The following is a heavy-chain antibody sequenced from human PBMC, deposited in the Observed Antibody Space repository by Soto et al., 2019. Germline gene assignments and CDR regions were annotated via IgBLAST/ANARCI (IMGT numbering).Heavy chain of an antibody. CDR3: ARAVAVPADFAY. V-gene: IGHV1-3*05. Sequence: QVQLVQSGAEEKKPGASVKVSCKASGYTFTSYAMHWVRQAPGQRLEWMGWINAGNGNTKYSQKFRGRVTITRDTSASTAYMELSSVRSEDTAVYYCARAVAVPADFAYWGQGTLVTVSS. CDR2: INAGNGNT. CDR1: GYTFTSYA. J-gene: IGHJ4*02. D-gene: IGHD6-19*01.